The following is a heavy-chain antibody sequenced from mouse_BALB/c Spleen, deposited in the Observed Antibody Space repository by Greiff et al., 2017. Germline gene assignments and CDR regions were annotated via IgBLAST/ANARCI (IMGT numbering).Heavy chain of an antibody. CDR1: GFTFSSYT. D-gene: IGHD1-1*01. Sequence: EVQRVESGGGLVQPGGSLKLSCAASGFTFSSYTMSWVRQTPEKRLEWVAYISNGGGSTYYPDTVKGRFTISRDNAKNTLYLQMSSLKSEDTAMYYCASSSYYGSRLGGAMDYWGQGTSVTVSS. V-gene: IGHV5-12-2*01. CDR3: ASSSYYGSRLGGAMDY. J-gene: IGHJ4*01. CDR2: ISNGGGST.